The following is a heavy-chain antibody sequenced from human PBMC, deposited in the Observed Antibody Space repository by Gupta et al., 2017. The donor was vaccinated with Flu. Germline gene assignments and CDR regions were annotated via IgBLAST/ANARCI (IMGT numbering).Heavy chain of an antibody. J-gene: IGHJ4*02. CDR1: GYTFTNYY. CDR2: INPSSGTT. Sequence: GYTFTNYYIHWVRQAPRQGLEVMGVINPSSGTTNYAQNFQGRVTMTRDTSTNTVYMTLSSLRSEDTAIYYCARSYRSSSPFEYWGQGTLVT. V-gene: IGHV1-46*01. CDR3: ARSYRSSSPFEY. D-gene: IGHD6-13*01.